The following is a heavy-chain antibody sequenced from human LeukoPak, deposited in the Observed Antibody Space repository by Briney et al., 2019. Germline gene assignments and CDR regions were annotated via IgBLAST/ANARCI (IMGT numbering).Heavy chain of an antibody. CDR2: ISGSGGST. Sequence: GGSLRLSCAASGFTFSSYGMSWVRQAPGKGLEWVSAISGSGGSTYYADSVKGRFTISRDNSKNTLYLQMNSLRAEDTAVYYCAKTMSIVGANYDYWGQGTLVTVSS. CDR3: AKTMSIVGANYDY. D-gene: IGHD1-26*01. CDR1: GFTFSSYG. V-gene: IGHV3-23*01. J-gene: IGHJ4*02.